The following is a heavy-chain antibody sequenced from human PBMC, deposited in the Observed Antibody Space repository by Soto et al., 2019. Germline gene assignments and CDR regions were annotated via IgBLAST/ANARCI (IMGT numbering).Heavy chain of an antibody. CDR3: AREIPPGCSGGSCSV. Sequence: EVQLVESGGGLVKPGGSLRLSCAASGFTFSSYSMNWVRQAPGKGLEWVSYISSSSSYIYYADSVKGRFTISRDNAKNLLDLQMSSLRAEDTAVYYCAREIPPGCSGGSCSVWGQGTLVTVSS. J-gene: IGHJ4*02. V-gene: IGHV3-21*01. CDR2: ISSSSSYI. CDR1: GFTFSSYS. D-gene: IGHD2-15*01.